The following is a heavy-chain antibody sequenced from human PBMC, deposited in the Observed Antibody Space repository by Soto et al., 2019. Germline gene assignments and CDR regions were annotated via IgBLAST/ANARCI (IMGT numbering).Heavy chain of an antibody. J-gene: IGHJ5*02. CDR3: ARDDLYGGWFDP. CDR1: GGSISSGGYS. CDR2: IYHSGST. Sequence: QLQLQESGSGLVKPSQTLSLTCAVSGGSISSGGYSWNWIRQPPGKGLEWIGYIYHSGSTYYNPSLKSRVTVSVDKPKNQSSLKLSSVTAADPAVYYCARDDLYGGWFDPWGQGTLVTVSS. V-gene: IGHV4-30-2*01. D-gene: IGHD4-17*01.